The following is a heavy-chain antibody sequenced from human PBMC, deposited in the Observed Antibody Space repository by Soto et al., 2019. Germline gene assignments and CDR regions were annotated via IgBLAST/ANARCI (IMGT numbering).Heavy chain of an antibody. CDR1: GFTFSSYD. CDR3: ARGTSSGYYYMDV. Sequence: EVQLVESGGGLVQPGGSLRLSCAASGFTFSSYDMHWVRQATGKGLEWVSAIGTAGDTYYPGSVKGRFTISRENAKNSLYLQMNSLRAGDTAVYYCARGTSSGYYYMDVWGIGTTVTVSS. D-gene: IGHD6-19*01. V-gene: IGHV3-13*01. CDR2: IGTAGDT. J-gene: IGHJ6*03.